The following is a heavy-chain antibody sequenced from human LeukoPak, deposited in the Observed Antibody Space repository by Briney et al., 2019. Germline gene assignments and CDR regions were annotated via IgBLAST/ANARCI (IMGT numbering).Heavy chain of an antibody. CDR3: AREKNWNLGY. V-gene: IGHV1-69*04. Sequence: SVEVSCKASGGTFSSYAISWVRQAPGQGLEWMGRIIPILGIANYAQKFQGRVTITADKSTNTAYMELSSLRSEDTAVYYCAREKNWNLGYWGQGTLVTVSS. D-gene: IGHD1-1*01. CDR1: GGTFSSYA. J-gene: IGHJ4*02. CDR2: IIPILGIA.